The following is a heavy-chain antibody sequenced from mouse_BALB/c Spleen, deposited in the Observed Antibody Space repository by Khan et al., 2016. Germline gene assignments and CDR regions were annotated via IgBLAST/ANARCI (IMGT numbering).Heavy chain of an antibody. J-gene: IGHJ3*01. CDR3: ARSPYDYDVGFAY. Sequence: EVQLQESGAELVKPGASVKLSCTASGFNIKDTYMHWVKQRPEQGLEWIGRIDPANGNPKYDPKFQGKATITADTSSNTAYLQLSSLTSEDTAVYYWARSPYDYDVGFAYWGQGTLVTVSA. V-gene: IGHV14-3*02. CDR2: IDPANGNP. CDR1: GFNIKDTY. D-gene: IGHD2-4*01.